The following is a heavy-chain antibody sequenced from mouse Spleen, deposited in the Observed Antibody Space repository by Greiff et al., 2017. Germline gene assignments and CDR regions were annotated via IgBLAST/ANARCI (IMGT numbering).Heavy chain of an antibody. D-gene: IGHD2-2*01. J-gene: IGHJ4*01. CDR3: ARGGYYGFAMDY. CDR1: GYTFTDYY. CDR2: IYPGSGNT. V-gene: IGHV1-77*01. Sequence: LVESGAELARPGASVKLSCKASGYTFTDYYINWVKQRTGQGLEWIGEIYPGSGNTYYNEKFKGKATLTADKSSSTAYMQLSSLTSEDSAVYFCARGGYYGFAMDYWGQGTSVTVSS.